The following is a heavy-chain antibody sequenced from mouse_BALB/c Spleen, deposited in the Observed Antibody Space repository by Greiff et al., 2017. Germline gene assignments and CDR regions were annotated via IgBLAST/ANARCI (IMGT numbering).Heavy chain of an antibody. CDR3: VRDDDWCYFDY. CDR2: IRSKSNNYAT. V-gene: IGHV10S3*01. J-gene: IGHJ2*01. CDR1: GFTFITNA. Sequence: GGGLVQPNGSLKLSCAAFGFTFITNAMNWVRQAPGKGLEWVARIRSKSNNYATYYADSVKDRFTISRDDSQSMLYLQMNNLKTEDTAMYYCVRDDDWCYFDYWGQGTTLTVSS. D-gene: IGHD2-4*01.